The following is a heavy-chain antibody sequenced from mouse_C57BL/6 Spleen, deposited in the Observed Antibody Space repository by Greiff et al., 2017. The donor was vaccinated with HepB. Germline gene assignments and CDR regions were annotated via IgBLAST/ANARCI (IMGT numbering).Heavy chain of an antibody. CDR2: FYPGSGSI. CDR3: ARYEEGSFYEGENYFDY. D-gene: IGHD2-3*01. CDR1: GYTFTEYT. Sequence: VQLQQSGAELVKPGASVKLSCKASGYTFTEYTIHWVKQRSGQGLEWIGWFYPGSGSIKYNEKFKDKATLTADKSSSTVYMELSRLTSEDSAVYFCARYEEGSFYEGENYFDYWGQGTTLTVSS. V-gene: IGHV1-62-2*01. J-gene: IGHJ2*01.